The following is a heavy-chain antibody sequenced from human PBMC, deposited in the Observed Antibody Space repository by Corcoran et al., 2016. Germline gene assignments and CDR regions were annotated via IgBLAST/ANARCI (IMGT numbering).Heavy chain of an antibody. V-gene: IGHV1-46*01. J-gene: IGHJ4*02. CDR2: INPSGGST. CDR3: ARVGGGDSSSWSYYFDY. D-gene: IGHD6-13*01. Sequence: QVQLVQSGAEVKKPGASVKVSCKASGYTFTSYYMHWVRQAPGQGLEWMGIINPSGGSTSYAQKFQGRVTMTRDTSTSTVYMELRSLRSEDTAVYYCARVGGGDSSSWSYYFDYWGQGTLVTVSS. CDR1: GYTFTSYY.